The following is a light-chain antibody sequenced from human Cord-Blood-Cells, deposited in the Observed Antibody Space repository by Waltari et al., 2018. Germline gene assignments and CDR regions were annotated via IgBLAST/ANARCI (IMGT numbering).Light chain of an antibody. J-gene: IGLJ2*01. CDR2: DVS. CDR3: CSYAGSYTLV. CDR1: SSDVGGYNY. Sequence: QPALTQPRSVSGSPAQSVTISCTGTSSDVGGYNYVSWYQQHPGKAPKIMIYDVSKRPSGVPDRFSGSKSGNTASLTISGLQAEDEADYYCCSYAGSYTLVFGGGTKLTVL. V-gene: IGLV2-11*01.